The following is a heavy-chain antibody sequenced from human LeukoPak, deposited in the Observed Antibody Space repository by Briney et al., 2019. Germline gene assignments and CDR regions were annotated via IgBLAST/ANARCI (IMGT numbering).Heavy chain of an antibody. D-gene: IGHD4-17*01. CDR1: GFTFSSYW. Sequence: AGSLRLSCAASGFTFSSYWMHWVRQAPGKGLVWVSRINSDGSSTSYADSVKGRFTISRDNAKNTLYLHMNSLRAEDTAVYYCARASPDYGDYSEIFFDPWGQGTLVTVSS. J-gene: IGHJ5*02. CDR2: INSDGSST. CDR3: ARASPDYGDYSEIFFDP. V-gene: IGHV3-74*01.